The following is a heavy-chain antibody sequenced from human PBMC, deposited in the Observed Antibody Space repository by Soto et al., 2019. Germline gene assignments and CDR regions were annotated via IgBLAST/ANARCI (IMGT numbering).Heavy chain of an antibody. CDR1: GGSISSGGYS. Sequence: SETLSLTCAVSGGSISSGGYSWSWIRQPPGKGLEWIGYIYHSGSTYYNPSLKSRVTISVDRSKNQFSLKLSSVTAADTAVYYCARYFDWLPHAFDIWGQGTMVTVSS. J-gene: IGHJ3*02. D-gene: IGHD3-9*01. CDR2: IYHSGST. CDR3: ARYFDWLPHAFDI. V-gene: IGHV4-30-2*01.